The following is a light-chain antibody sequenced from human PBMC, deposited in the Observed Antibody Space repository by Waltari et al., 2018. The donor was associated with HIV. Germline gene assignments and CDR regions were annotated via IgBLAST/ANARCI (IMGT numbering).Light chain of an antibody. CDR2: EDT. V-gene: IGLV1-51*01. CDR1: YYIVTNNY. Sequence: QPGLRQPPSESQAALQRITISYDGCYYIVTNNYVARYQQVPETAPKLLINEDTKRPSGIPDRFSGSKSDTSATLGITGLQTGDEADYYCRAWDSSLSAFVFGGGTRLTVL. CDR3: RAWDSSLSAFV. J-gene: IGLJ2*01.